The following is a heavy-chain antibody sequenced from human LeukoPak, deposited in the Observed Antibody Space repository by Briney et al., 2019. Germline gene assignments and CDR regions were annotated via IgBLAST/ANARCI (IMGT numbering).Heavy chain of an antibody. CDR2: IIPIFGTA. D-gene: IGHD4-23*01. CDR3: ARDGYGGTTDAFDI. Sequence: SVKVSCKASGGAFSSYAISWVRQAPGQGLEWMGGIIPIFGTANYAQKFQGRVTITADESTSTAYMELSSLRSEDTAVYYCARDGYGGTTDAFDIWGQGTMVTVSS. J-gene: IGHJ3*02. CDR1: GGAFSSYA. V-gene: IGHV1-69*13.